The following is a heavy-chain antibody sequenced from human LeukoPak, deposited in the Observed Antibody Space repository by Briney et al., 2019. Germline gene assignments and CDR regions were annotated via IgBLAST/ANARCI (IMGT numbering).Heavy chain of an antibody. CDR3: ARDGDCSSTSCYNFVLGYYYYGMDV. V-gene: IGHV3-11*04. Sequence: GGSLRLSCAASGFTFSDYYMSWIRQAPGKGLEWVSYISSSGSTIYYADSVKGRFTISRDNAKNSLYLQMNSLRAEDTAVYYCARDGDCSSTSCYNFVLGYYYYGMDVWGQGTTVTVSS. CDR1: GFTFSDYY. D-gene: IGHD2-2*02. J-gene: IGHJ6*02. CDR2: ISSSGSTI.